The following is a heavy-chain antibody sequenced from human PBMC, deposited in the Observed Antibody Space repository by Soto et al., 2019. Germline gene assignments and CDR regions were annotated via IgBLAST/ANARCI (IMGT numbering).Heavy chain of an antibody. CDR1: GGSISSYY. D-gene: IGHD4-17*01. CDR3: GRGGGGDYTEPYYYYYMDV. J-gene: IGHJ6*03. Sequence: SETLSLTCTVSGGSISSYYWSWIRQPPGKGLEWIGYIYYSGSTNYNPSLKSRVTISVDTSKNQFSLKLSSVTAADTAVYYCGRGGGGDYTEPYYYYYMDVWGKGTTVTVSS. V-gene: IGHV4-59*01. CDR2: IYYSGST.